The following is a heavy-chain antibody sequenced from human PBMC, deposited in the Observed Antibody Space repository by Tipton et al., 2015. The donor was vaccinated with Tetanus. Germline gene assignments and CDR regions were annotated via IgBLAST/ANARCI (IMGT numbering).Heavy chain of an antibody. J-gene: IGHJ4*02. CDR3: ATRVRGPAAY. CDR2: IYHSGAT. D-gene: IGHD3-3*01. Sequence: SLRLSCTVSGDSITSDNWWSWVRQSPGRGLEWIGEIYHSGATNHNSALKSRVAISISKSMNQLYLQLNSVTAADTAFYYCATRVRGPAAYWGQGILVTVPS. CDR1: GDSITSDNW. V-gene: IGHV4-4*02.